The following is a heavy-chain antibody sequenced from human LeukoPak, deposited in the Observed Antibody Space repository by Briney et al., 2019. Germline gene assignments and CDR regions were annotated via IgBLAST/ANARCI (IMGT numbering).Heavy chain of an antibody. V-gene: IGHV3-21*01. CDR2: ISSSSSYI. Sequence: GGSLRLSCAASGFTFSSYSMNWVRQAPGKGLEWVSSISSSSSYIYYADSVKGRFTISRDNAKSSLYLQMNSLRAEDTAVYYCARGKRMKAAAGTSYYFDYWGQGTLVTVSS. CDR1: GFTFSSYS. CDR3: ARGKRMKAAAGTSYYFDY. D-gene: IGHD6-13*01. J-gene: IGHJ4*02.